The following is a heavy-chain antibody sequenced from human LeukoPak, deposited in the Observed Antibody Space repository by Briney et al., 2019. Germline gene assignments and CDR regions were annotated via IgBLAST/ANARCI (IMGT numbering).Heavy chain of an antibody. CDR1: GGSVNSGNYY. J-gene: IGHJ6*02. CDR3: ARRGSWTYYYAMDV. Sequence: PSETLSLTCTVSGGSVNSGNYYWSWIRQAPGKGLEWIGEIRHSGSTNYNPSLKGRVTVSVDTSKNQFSLRLTSVTAADTAVYYCARRGSWTYYYAMDVWGQGTTVTVSS. V-gene: IGHV4-61*01. CDR2: IRHSGST. D-gene: IGHD6-13*01.